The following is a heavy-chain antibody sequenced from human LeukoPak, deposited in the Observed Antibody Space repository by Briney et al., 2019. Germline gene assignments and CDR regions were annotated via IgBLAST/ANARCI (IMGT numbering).Heavy chain of an antibody. CDR2: IYTSGST. V-gene: IGHV4-4*07. Sequence: SETLSLTCTVSGGSISSYYWSWIRQPAGKGLEWIGRIYTSGSTNYNPSLKSRVTMSVDTSKNQFSLKLSSVTAADTAVYYCARSDVLLWFGEFPDAFDIWGQGTMVTVSS. D-gene: IGHD3-10*01. CDR1: GGSISSYY. J-gene: IGHJ3*02. CDR3: ARSDVLLWFGEFPDAFDI.